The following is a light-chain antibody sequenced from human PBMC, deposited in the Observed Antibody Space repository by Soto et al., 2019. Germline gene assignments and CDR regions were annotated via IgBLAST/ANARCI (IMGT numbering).Light chain of an antibody. CDR2: GAS. Sequence: EIVMTQSPATVSVSPGERATLSCRASQSVSSTLAWYQQNPGKAPRSLIYGASTRATGIPARFSGSGSGTEFTLTISSLQSKDFAVYSCQQYNNWPPLTSGQGTRL. V-gene: IGKV3D-15*01. CDR3: QQYNNWPPLT. CDR1: QSVSST. J-gene: IGKJ5*01.